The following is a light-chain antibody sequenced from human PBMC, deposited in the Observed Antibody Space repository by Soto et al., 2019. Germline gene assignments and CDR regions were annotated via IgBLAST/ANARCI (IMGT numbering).Light chain of an antibody. CDR1: SSDVGGYNY. V-gene: IGLV2-14*01. J-gene: IGLJ2*01. CDR3: SSYTSSSTPVV. CDR2: EVS. Sequence: QSVLTQPASVSGSPGQSITISCTGTSSDVGGYNYVSWYQQHPGKAPQLMIYEVSHRPSGVSNRFSGSKSGNTASLTISGLQPEDEADYYCSSYTSSSTPVVFGGGTKLTVL.